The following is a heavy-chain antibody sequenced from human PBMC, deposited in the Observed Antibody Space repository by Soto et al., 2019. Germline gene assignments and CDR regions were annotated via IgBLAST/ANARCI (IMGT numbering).Heavy chain of an antibody. CDR1: GGTFSSYA. CDR3: ARHHSSTWYSPFDY. V-gene: IGHV1-69*01. CDR2: IIPFFGTT. D-gene: IGHD6-13*01. Sequence: QVQLVQSGAEVKKPGSSVKVSCKASGGTFSSYAISWVRQAPGQGLEWMGGIIPFFGTTNYAQKFQDRVTITADESTSTDYMELTSLRSEDTAVYYCARHHSSTWYSPFDYWGQGTLVTVSS. J-gene: IGHJ4*02.